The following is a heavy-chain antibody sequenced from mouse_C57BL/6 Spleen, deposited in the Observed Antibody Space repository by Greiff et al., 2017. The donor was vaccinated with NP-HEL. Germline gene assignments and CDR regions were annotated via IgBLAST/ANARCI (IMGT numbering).Heavy chain of an antibody. V-gene: IGHV1-80*01. CDR1: GYAFSSYW. CDR2: IYPGDGDT. D-gene: IGHD2-5*01. CDR3: ARSGYSNYDY. J-gene: IGHJ2*01. Sequence: VQGVESGAELVKPGASVKISCKASGYAFSSYWMNWVKQRPGKGLEWIGHIYPGDGDTNYNGKFKGKATLTADKSSSTAYMQLSSLTSEDSAVYFCARSGYSNYDYWGQGTTLTVSS.